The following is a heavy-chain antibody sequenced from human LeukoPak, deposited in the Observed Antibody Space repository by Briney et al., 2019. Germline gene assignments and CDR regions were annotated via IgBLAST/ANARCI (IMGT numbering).Heavy chain of an antibody. V-gene: IGHV3-30*03. CDR1: GFTFSNYA. J-gene: IGHJ4*02. CDR3: ATSYDNSGFDY. D-gene: IGHD3-22*01. CDR2: ISDDGSNK. Sequence: GGPLRLSCAASGFTFSNYAMHWVRQAPGKGLEWVAVISDDGSNKYYADSVKGRFTISRDNSKNTLYLQMNSLRADDTAVYYCATSYDNSGFDYWGQGTLVTVSS.